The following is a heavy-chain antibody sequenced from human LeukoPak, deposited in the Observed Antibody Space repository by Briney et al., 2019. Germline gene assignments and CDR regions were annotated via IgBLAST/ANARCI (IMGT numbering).Heavy chain of an antibody. Sequence: KSSETLSLTCTVSGGSISSYYWSWIRQPPGKGLEWIGYIYTSGSTNYNPSLKSRVTISVDTSKNQFSLKLSSVTAADTAVYYCARGRHYCTNGVCYKMDWFDPWGQGTLVTVSS. V-gene: IGHV4-4*08. J-gene: IGHJ5*02. CDR2: IYTSGST. CDR3: ARGRHYCTNGVCYKMDWFDP. CDR1: GGSISSYY. D-gene: IGHD2-8*01.